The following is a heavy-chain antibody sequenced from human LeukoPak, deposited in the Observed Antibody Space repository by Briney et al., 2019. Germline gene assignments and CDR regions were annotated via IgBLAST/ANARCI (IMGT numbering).Heavy chain of an antibody. CDR1: GASMSSNY. CDR3: ASTRRAAVAGRFDS. V-gene: IGHV4-4*09. J-gene: IGHJ4*02. D-gene: IGHD6-19*01. CDR2: IYHSGNT. Sequence: SETLSLTCNVSGASMSSNYWSWIRQPPGKGLEWIGHIYHSGNTNYSPSLESRVTMSVDESKNQFSLRVHFVSAADTAVYYCASTRRAAVAGRFDSWGQGTLVTVSS.